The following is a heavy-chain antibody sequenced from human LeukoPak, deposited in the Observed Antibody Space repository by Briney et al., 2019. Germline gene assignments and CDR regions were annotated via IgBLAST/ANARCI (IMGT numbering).Heavy chain of an antibody. CDR3: ARETAVAGRGVDY. V-gene: IGHV4-4*07. CDR1: GGSFSNFF. D-gene: IGHD6-19*01. CDR2: IYTGGTS. Sequence: SSETLSLTCSVSGGSFSNFFWSWIRQPAGKGLEWVGRIYTGGTSNYNPSLKSRVTMSLDTSKNHLSLNLPSVTAADTAVYYCARETAVAGRGVDYWGQGTLVTVSS. J-gene: IGHJ4*02.